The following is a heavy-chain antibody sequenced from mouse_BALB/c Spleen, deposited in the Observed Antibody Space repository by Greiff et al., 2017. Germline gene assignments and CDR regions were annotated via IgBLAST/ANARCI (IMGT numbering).Heavy chain of an antibody. D-gene: IGHD1-1*01. V-gene: IGHV2-6-4*01. Sequence: VKLQQSGPGLVAPSQSLSITCTVSGFSFTRYGVHWVRQPPGQGLEWLGMIWGGGSTDYNSALKSRLSISKDNSKSQVFLKMNSLQTDDTAMYYCAREYYGRSYYLDYWGQGTTLTVSS. CDR3: AREYYGRSYYLDY. CDR1: GFSFTRYG. J-gene: IGHJ2*01. CDR2: IWGGGST.